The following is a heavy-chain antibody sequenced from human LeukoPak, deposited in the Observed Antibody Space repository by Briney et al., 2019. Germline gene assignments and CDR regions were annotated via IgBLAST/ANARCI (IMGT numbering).Heavy chain of an antibody. V-gene: IGHV3-72*01. CDR1: GFTFSDYY. Sequence: GGPLRFSCGVSGFTFSDYYMDGVRKAPGKGLEWVGRIRNKSNTYTTEYAASVKGRFTISRDDSRNSLYLQMNSLTAEDTAVYYCARGVLWSGYFYFDYWGQGPLVTVSS. CDR2: IRNKSNTYTT. J-gene: IGHJ4*02. D-gene: IGHD3-3*01. CDR3: ARGVLWSGYFYFDY.